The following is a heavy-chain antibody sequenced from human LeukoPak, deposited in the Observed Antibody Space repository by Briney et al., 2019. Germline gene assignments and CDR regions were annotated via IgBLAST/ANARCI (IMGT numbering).Heavy chain of an antibody. Sequence: GGSLRLSCAASGFSVSSNYMTWVRQAPGKGLEWVSVIYRGGSTYYADSVKGRFTISRDNSKNTLYLQMNSLRAEDTAVYYCARAPNNDILTAYYFLAFDIWGQGTMVTVSS. V-gene: IGHV3-53*01. CDR2: IYRGGST. J-gene: IGHJ3*02. CDR3: ARAPNNDILTAYYFLAFDI. CDR1: GFSVSSNY. D-gene: IGHD3-9*01.